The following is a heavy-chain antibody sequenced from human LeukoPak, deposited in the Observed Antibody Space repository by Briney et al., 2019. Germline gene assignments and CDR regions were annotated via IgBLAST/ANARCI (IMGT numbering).Heavy chain of an antibody. Sequence: GGSLRLSCAVSGFTLSSYWMSWVRQAPGKGLEWVANINQDGSETYYVDSLNGRFTVSKDDAKQSLYLQMNSLRAEDTAVYYCARSEGKGVVDYWGQGTLVTVSS. V-gene: IGHV3-7*01. CDR3: ARSEGKGVVDY. CDR2: INQDGSET. J-gene: IGHJ4*02. D-gene: IGHD1-14*01. CDR1: GFTLSSYW.